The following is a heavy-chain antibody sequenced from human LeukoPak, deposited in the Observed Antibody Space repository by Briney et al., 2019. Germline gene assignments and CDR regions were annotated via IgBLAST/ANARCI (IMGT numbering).Heavy chain of an antibody. J-gene: IGHJ4*02. V-gene: IGHV3-23*01. CDR2: ISGSGGST. D-gene: IGHD3-3*01. Sequence: GGSLRLSCAASGFTFSSYAMSWVRQAPGKGLEWVSAISGSGGSTYYADPVKGRFTISRDNSKNTLYLQMNSLRAEDTAVYYCAKLLGYDFWSGYSHFDYWGQGTLVTVSS. CDR1: GFTFSSYA. CDR3: AKLLGYDFWSGYSHFDY.